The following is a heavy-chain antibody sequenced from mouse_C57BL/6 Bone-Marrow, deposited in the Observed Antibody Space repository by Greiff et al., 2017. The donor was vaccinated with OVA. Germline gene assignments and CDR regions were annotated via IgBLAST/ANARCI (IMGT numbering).Heavy chain of an antibody. CDR1: GYTFTSYG. J-gene: IGHJ3*01. D-gene: IGHD1-1*01. V-gene: IGHV1-81*01. Sequence: QVQLQQSGAELARPGASVKLSCKASGYTFTSYGISWVKQRTGQGLEWIGEIYPRSGNTYYNEKFKGKATLTADKSSSTAYMELRSLTSEDSAVYFCASYYYGSSWAYWGQGTLVTVSA. CDR3: ASYYYGSSWAY. CDR2: IYPRSGNT.